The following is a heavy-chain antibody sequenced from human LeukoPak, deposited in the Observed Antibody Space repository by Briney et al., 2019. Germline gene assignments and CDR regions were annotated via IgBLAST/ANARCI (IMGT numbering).Heavy chain of an antibody. Sequence: SVKVSCKASGGTFSSYAISWVRQAPGQGLEWMGGIIPIFGTANYAQKFQGRVTITADESTSTAYMELSSLRSEDTAVYYCASPLTGSYYYYYMDVWGKGTTVTVSS. D-gene: IGHD1-14*01. CDR2: IIPIFGTA. CDR3: ASPLTGSYYYYYMDV. J-gene: IGHJ6*03. V-gene: IGHV1-69*13. CDR1: GGTFSSYA.